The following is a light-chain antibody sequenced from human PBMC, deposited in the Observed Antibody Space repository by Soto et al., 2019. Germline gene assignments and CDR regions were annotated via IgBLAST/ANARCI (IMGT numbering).Light chain of an antibody. CDR2: DAS. V-gene: IGKV1-39*01. CDR3: QQSYNTPLS. CDR1: QTIGTY. Sequence: IEVTQSPSSLAASLGDRVTITCRASQTIGTYVNWYRQKSGAAPELLIYDASTLQSGVPSRFRGGASGTDFTITISSMPLDDFANYYCQQSYNTPLSFGQGTKVDIK. J-gene: IGKJ1*01.